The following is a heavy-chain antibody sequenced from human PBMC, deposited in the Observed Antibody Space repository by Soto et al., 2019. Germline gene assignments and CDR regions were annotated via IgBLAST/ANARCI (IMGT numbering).Heavy chain of an antibody. CDR3: AMGRGRGTSGYYHYYYGMEV. CDR1: GGSVNSDSYY. Sequence: SETLSLTCTVSGGSVNSDSYYWSWIRQPPGKGLEWIGYIYYTGSTNNNPSLKSRVTISLDTSENEFSLKLYSVTAADTAVYYCAMGRGRGTSGYYHYYYGMEVWGQGTTVTVSS. J-gene: IGHJ6*02. V-gene: IGHV4-61*01. D-gene: IGHD1-1*01. CDR2: IYYTGST.